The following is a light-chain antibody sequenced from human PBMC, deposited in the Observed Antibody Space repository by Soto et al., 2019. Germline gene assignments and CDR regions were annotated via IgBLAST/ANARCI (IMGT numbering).Light chain of an antibody. CDR1: SSNIGAGYD. CDR2: DNT. V-gene: IGLV1-40*01. J-gene: IGLJ1*01. CDR3: QSYDRSLSGSRV. Sequence: QSVLTQPPSLSGAPGQRVTISCTGSSSNIGAGYDVHWYQQLPGTAPKLLIYDNTNRPSGVPDRFSGSKSGTSAPLAITGLQAEDEADYYCQSYDRSLSGSRVFGTGTKVTVL.